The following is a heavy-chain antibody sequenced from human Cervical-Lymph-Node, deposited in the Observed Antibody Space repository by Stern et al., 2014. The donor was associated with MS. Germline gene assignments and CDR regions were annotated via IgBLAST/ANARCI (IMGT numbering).Heavy chain of an antibody. Sequence: QVQLQESGPGLVKPSETLSLTCSVSGGSVNSGSHYWTWIRQPPGKGLEWIGYFYGTGSINYNPALKSRVTVSLDTAKNQFSLRLTSVTAADTAMYYCARDLGPTAAYGYWGQGILVTVSS. V-gene: IGHV4-61*01. D-gene: IGHD1-26*01. CDR1: GGSVNSGSHY. J-gene: IGHJ4*02. CDR3: ARDLGPTAAYGY. CDR2: FYGTGSI.